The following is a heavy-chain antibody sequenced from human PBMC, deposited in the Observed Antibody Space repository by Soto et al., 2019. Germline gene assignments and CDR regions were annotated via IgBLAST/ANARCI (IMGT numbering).Heavy chain of an antibody. Sequence: QVQLVQSGGGVVQPGRSLRLSCAASGFTFSSYVTHWVRQAPGKGLEWVAVISHDGSKKYYADSVKGRFTISRDNSKNTLYLQMNSLRAEDTAGYYCAKEGPDCVSTTCYLLVAFDIWGQGTMVTVSS. CDR1: GFTFSSYV. CDR3: AKEGPDCVSTTCYLLVAFDI. J-gene: IGHJ3*02. CDR2: ISHDGSKK. V-gene: IGHV3-30*18. D-gene: IGHD2-2*01.